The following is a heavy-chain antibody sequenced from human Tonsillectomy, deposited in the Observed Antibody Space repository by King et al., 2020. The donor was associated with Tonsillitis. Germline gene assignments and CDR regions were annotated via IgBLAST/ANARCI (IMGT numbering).Heavy chain of an antibody. CDR3: ARGTDYGDSSYYYGMDV. D-gene: IGHD4-17*01. Sequence: VQLQESGPGLVKPSETLSLTCTVSGGSISRYYWNWIRQPPGKGLEWIGYIYYSGGTNYNPSLKIRVTISVDTSKNQFSLKLSSVTAADTAVYYCARGTDYGDSSYYYGMDVWGQGTTVTVSS. CDR1: GGSISRYY. J-gene: IGHJ6*02. CDR2: IYYSGGT. V-gene: IGHV4-59*01.